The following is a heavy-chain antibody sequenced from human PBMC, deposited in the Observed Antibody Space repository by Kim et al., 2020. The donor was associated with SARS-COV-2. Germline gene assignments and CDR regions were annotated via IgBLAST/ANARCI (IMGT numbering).Heavy chain of an antibody. CDR3: AREMDVVSGPDYRPHFYAMDV. Sequence: GGSLRLSCVASGITVSSSVMHWVRQAPGKGLEWLALILYDDSKTYYEDSVKGRFTISRDNSKNTLYLEMNSLRAEDTAVYYCAREMDVVSGPDYRPHFYAMDVWGQGTTVTVSS. CDR2: ILYDDSKT. D-gene: IGHD3-10*01. V-gene: IGHV3-33*05. CDR1: GITVSSSV. J-gene: IGHJ6*02.